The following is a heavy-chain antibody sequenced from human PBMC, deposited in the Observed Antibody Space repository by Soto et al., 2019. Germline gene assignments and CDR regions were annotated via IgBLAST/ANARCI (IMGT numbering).Heavy chain of an antibody. V-gene: IGHV3-64*01. CDR1: GFTFSSYA. D-gene: IGHD5-12*01. CDR2: ISSNGGRT. CDR3: ARGVALPGYFDY. J-gene: IGHJ4*02. Sequence: GGSLRLSCAASGFTFSSYAMHWVRQAPGKGLEYVSAISSNGGRTYYANSVKGRFTISRDNSKNTLYLQMGSLRAEDMAVYYCARGVALPGYFDYWGQGTLVTVSS.